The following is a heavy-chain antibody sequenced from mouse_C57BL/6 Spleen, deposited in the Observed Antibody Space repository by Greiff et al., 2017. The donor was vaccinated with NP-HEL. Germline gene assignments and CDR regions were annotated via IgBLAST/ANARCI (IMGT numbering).Heavy chain of an antibody. D-gene: IGHD2-4*01. Sequence: VQLKESGPELVKPGASVKIPCKASGYTFTDYNMDWVKQSHGKSLEWIGVINPNNGGTIYNQKFKGKATLTVDKSSSTAYMELRSLTSEDTAVYYCARGLRRYYFDYWGQGTTLTVSS. CDR3: ARGLRRYYFDY. CDR1: GYTFTDYN. CDR2: INPNNGGT. V-gene: IGHV1-18*01. J-gene: IGHJ2*01.